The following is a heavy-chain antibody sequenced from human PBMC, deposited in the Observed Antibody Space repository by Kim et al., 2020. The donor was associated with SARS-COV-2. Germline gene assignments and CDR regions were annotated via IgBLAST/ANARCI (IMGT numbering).Heavy chain of an antibody. D-gene: IGHD4-17*01. V-gene: IGHV3-9*01. CDR2: ISWNSGSI. CDR3: AKDISSGDYGEGGFDY. J-gene: IGHJ4*02. Sequence: GGSLRLSCAASGFTFDDYAMHWVRQAPGKGLEWVSGISWNSGSIGYADSVKGRFTISRDNAKNSLYLQMNSLRAEDTALYYCAKDISSGDYGEGGFDYWGQGTLVTVSS. CDR1: GFTFDDYA.